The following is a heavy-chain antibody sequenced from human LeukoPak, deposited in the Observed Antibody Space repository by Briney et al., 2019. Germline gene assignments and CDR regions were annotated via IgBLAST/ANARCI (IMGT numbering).Heavy chain of an antibody. CDR1: GGSISSNNW. Sequence: SETLSLTCAVSGGSISSNNWWIWVRQSPEKGLGWIGETYHDGSTNYNPSLKSRVTISMDKSKNQLSLKLNFVTAADTAVYYCARDRGGYTYSHDYWGQGTLVTVSS. D-gene: IGHD5-18*01. CDR2: TYHDGST. CDR3: ARDRGGYTYSHDY. J-gene: IGHJ4*02. V-gene: IGHV4-4*02.